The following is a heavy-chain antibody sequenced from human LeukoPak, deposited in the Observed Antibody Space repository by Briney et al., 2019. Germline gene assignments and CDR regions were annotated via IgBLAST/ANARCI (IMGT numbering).Heavy chain of an antibody. CDR2: TYYRSRWYN. D-gene: IGHD6-19*01. CDR1: GYSVSSNSSA. J-gene: IGHJ4*02. Sequence: SPTLSLTFACSGYSVSSNSSAWNWISQSPSRGLVWLGRTYYRSRWYNEYALSVKSRITINPDTSKNQFSLQLNSVTPEDTAVYYCARVTEKQYLPFDSWGQGTLVTVSS. CDR3: ARVTEKQYLPFDS. V-gene: IGHV6-1*01.